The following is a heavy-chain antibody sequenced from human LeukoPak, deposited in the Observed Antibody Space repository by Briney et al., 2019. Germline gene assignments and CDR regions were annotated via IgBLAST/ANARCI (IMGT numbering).Heavy chain of an antibody. CDR2: IYHSGST. Sequence: SETLSLTCAVSGGSISSGGYSWSWIRQPPGKGLEWIGYIYHSGSTYYNPSLKSRVTTSVDRSKNQFSLKLSSVTAADTAVYYCARLIAVAPYFDYWGQGTLVTVSS. D-gene: IGHD6-19*01. CDR3: ARLIAVAPYFDY. V-gene: IGHV4-30-2*01. J-gene: IGHJ4*02. CDR1: GGSISSGGYS.